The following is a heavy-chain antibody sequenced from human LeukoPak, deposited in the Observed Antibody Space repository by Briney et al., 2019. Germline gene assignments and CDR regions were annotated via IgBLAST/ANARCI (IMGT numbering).Heavy chain of an antibody. CDR1: GYTFTSYG. V-gene: IGHV1-18*01. J-gene: IGHJ5*02. D-gene: IGHD6-13*01. Sequence: ASVKVSCKASGYTFTSYGISWVRQAPGQGLEWMGWISAYNGNTNYAQKLQGRVTMTTDTSTSTAYMELRSLRSDDTAVYYCARGQGEEQQLVGRWFDPWGQGTLVTVSS. CDR3: ARGQGEEQQLVGRWFDP. CDR2: ISAYNGNT.